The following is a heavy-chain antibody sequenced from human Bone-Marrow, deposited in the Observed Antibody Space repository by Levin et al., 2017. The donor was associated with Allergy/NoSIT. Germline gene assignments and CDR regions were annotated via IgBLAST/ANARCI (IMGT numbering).Heavy chain of an antibody. CDR1: GGTISSSSNY. J-gene: IGHJ4*02. Sequence: GSLRLSCTVSGGTISSSSNYWGWIRQPPGKGREWIGSIYYSGSAHYNPSLKSRVTISVDTSKNQFSLKLSSVTAADTAVYSCARDSSGYYYGIDYWGQGTLVTVSS. V-gene: IGHV4-39*07. CDR3: ARDSSGYYYGIDY. D-gene: IGHD3-22*01. CDR2: IYYSGSA.